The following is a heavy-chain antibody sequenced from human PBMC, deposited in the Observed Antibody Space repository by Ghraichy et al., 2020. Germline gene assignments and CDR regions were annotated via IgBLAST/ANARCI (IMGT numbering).Heavy chain of an antibody. CDR3: ARAARSSFYDFWSTENAGAFDI. D-gene: IGHD3-3*01. CDR1: GGSISSYY. CDR2: IYYSGST. V-gene: IGHV4-59*01. Sequence: LETLSLTCTVSGGSISSYYWSWIRQPPGKGLEWIGYIYYSGSTNYNPSLKSRVTISVDTSKNQFSLKLSSVTAADTAVYYCARAARSSFYDFWSTENAGAFDIWGQGTMVTVSS. J-gene: IGHJ3*02.